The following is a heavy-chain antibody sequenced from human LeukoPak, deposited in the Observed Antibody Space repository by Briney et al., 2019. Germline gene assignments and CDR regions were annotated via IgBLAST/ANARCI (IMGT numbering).Heavy chain of an antibody. CDR3: ATGRDGYNRDAFDI. V-gene: IGHV4-61*02. J-gene: IGHJ3*02. CDR1: GGSISSGSYY. D-gene: IGHD5-24*01. Sequence: SQTLSLTCTVSGGSISSGSYYWSWIRQPAGKGLEWIGRIYTSGSTNYNPSLKSRVTISVDTFKNQFSLKLSSVTAADTAVYYCATGRDGYNRDAFDIWGQGTMVTVSS. CDR2: IYTSGST.